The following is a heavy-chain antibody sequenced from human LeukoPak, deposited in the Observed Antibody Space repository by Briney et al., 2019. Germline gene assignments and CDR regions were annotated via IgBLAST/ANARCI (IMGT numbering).Heavy chain of an antibody. Sequence: SETLSLTCTVSGGSISSSSYYWGWIGQPPGKGLEWIGSIYYSGSTYYNPSLKSRVTISVDTSKNQFSLKLSSVTAADTAVYYCAIVYDSSAYYGGQRGGGIDYWGQGTLVTVSS. CDR3: AIVYDSSAYYGGQRGGGIDY. V-gene: IGHV4-39*07. CDR2: IYYSGST. D-gene: IGHD3-22*01. CDR1: GGSISSSSYY. J-gene: IGHJ4*02.